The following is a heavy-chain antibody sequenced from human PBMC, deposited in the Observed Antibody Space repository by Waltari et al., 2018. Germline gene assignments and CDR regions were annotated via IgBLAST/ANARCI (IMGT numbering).Heavy chain of an antibody. CDR1: GYTFTDYY. D-gene: IGHD2-21*02. V-gene: IGHV1-69-2*01. J-gene: IGHJ6*03. CDR3: ATVQVTDNYYYYMDV. Sequence: EVQLVQSGAEVKKPGATVKISCKASGYTFTDYYMHWVQQAPGKGLEWMGRADPEDGETKYEEKFQGSSTINEDTPTDKAYMELSSLRSADTAVYYCATVQVTDNYYYYMDVWGKGTTVTVSS. CDR2: ADPEDGET.